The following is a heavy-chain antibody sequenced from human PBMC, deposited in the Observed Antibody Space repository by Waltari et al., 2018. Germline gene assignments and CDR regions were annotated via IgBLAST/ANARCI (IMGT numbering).Heavy chain of an antibody. V-gene: IGHV3-23*04. Sequence: EVQLVESGGGLVQPGGSLRLSCAASGFTFGSYAMSWVRQAPGKGLEWVSAISGSGGSTYYADSVKGRFTISRDNSKNTLYRQMNSLRAEDTAVYYWAKGGRGRITMIVVVITRPDYWGQGTLVTVSS. J-gene: IGHJ4*02. CDR3: AKGGRGRITMIVVVITRPDY. D-gene: IGHD3-22*01. CDR1: GFTFGSYA. CDR2: ISGSGGST.